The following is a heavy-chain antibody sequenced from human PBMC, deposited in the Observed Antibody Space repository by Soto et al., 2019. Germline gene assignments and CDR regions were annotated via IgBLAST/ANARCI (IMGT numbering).Heavy chain of an antibody. CDR3: ARSRSYCSGGSCVWRFDY. Sequence: QVPLQESGPGLVKPSQTLSLPCTFSGGSISSEGYYWSWIRQHPGKGMEWIGYIYYSGSTYYNPYLQSRVTLTVDTSKNQFSLKLGSVTDEATAVYYCARSRSYCSGGSCVWRFDYWGQGTLVTVFS. CDR1: GGSISSEGYY. D-gene: IGHD2-15*01. J-gene: IGHJ4*02. CDR2: IYYSGST. V-gene: IGHV4-31*03.